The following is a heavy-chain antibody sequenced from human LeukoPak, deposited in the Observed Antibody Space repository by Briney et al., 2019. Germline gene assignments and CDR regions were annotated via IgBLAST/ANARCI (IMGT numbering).Heavy chain of an antibody. J-gene: IGHJ4*02. Sequence: GGSLRLSCAASGFTFSTYWMHWVRQAPGKGLVWVSRINSDGSSTSYADSVKGRFTISRDSAKNTLYLQMNSLRAEDTAVYYCARAGYSSGWYWAGHYFDYWGQGTLVTVSS. V-gene: IGHV3-74*01. CDR1: GFTFSTYW. CDR2: INSDGSST. D-gene: IGHD6-19*01. CDR3: ARAGYSSGWYWAGHYFDY.